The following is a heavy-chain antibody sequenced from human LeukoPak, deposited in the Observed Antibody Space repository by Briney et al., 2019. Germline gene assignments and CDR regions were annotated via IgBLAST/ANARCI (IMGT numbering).Heavy chain of an antibody. CDR1: GYTFTSYG. Sequence: ASVKVSCKASGYTFTSYGISWVRQAPGQGLEWMGWISAYNGNTNYAQKLQGRVTMTTDTSTSTAYMELRSLRSDDTAVYYCARDLETVRYSSSWFVDYWGQGTLVTVSS. CDR3: ARDLETVRYSSSWFVDY. CDR2: ISAYNGNT. J-gene: IGHJ4*02. V-gene: IGHV1-18*01. D-gene: IGHD6-13*01.